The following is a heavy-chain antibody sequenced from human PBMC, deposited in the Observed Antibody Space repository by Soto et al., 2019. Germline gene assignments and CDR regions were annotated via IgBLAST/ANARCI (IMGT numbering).Heavy chain of an antibody. CDR2: IYHTGST. J-gene: IGHJ4*02. CDR1: GDPVSSGSYY. Sequence: QVQLQESGPGLVQPSQTLSLTCSVSGDPVSSGSYYWTWVRKHPVKGLEWIGYIYHTGSTYYNPSLQSRIIMSIDTSKNQFSLHLYSVTAADTAVYFCAAKLGTTHYFDFWGQGSLVAVSS. D-gene: IGHD1-1*01. CDR3: AAKLGTTHYFDF. V-gene: IGHV4-31*03.